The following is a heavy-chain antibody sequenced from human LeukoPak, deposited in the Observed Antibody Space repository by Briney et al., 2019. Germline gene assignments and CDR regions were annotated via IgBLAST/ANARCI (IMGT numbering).Heavy chain of an antibody. D-gene: IGHD3-22*01. J-gene: IGHJ4*02. V-gene: IGHV3-48*03. CDR2: ISSSGSTI. Sequence: GGSLRPSCAASGFTFSSYEMNWVRQAPGKGLEWVSYISSSGSTIYYADSLKGRFTISRDNAKNSLYLQMNSLRPEDTAVYYCARAHYYDSSGLDFWGQGTLVTVSS. CDR1: GFTFSSYE. CDR3: ARAHYYDSSGLDF.